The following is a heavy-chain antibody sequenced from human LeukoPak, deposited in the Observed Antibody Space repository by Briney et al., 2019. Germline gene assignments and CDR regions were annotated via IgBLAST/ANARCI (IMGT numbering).Heavy chain of an antibody. CDR3: ARIRLTVAGGVFNY. J-gene: IGHJ4*02. Sequence: SETLSLTCTVSGGSISSSNYYWGWIRQPPGKGLEGVGNINYSGSTYYNPSLNSRVTMSVDTSKNQFSLNLRFVTAADTAVYFCARIRLTVAGGVFNYWGQGTLVTVSS. V-gene: IGHV4-39*01. CDR2: INYSGST. D-gene: IGHD6-19*01. CDR1: GGSISSSNYY.